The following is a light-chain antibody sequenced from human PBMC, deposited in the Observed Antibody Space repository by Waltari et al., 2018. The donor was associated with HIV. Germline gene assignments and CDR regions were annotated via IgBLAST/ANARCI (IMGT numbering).Light chain of an antibody. J-gene: IGLJ2*01. CDR2: RNN. CDR3: AAWDASLSAVV. CDR1: SSNIGSNY. Sequence: QSVLTQPPSASGTPGQRVTISCSGSSSNIGSNYVYWYQQLPGTAPKLLIYRNNQRPSGVPDRFSCSKSGTSASLAISGLRSEDEADYYCAAWDASLSAVVFGGGTKLTVL. V-gene: IGLV1-47*01.